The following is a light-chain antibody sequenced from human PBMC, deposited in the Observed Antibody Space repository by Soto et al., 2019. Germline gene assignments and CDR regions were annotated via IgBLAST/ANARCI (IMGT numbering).Light chain of an antibody. CDR3: QQYGSRTYT. CDR2: GAS. J-gene: IGKJ2*01. CDR1: QTITSNY. V-gene: IGKV3-20*01. Sequence: EIVLTQSPGTLSLSPGERATLSCRASQTITSNYLAWYQQKPGQAPRLLIYGASSRSTGIPDRFSGSGSGTDFTLTISRLEPEDCAVFFCQQYGSRTYTFGQGTKLEIK.